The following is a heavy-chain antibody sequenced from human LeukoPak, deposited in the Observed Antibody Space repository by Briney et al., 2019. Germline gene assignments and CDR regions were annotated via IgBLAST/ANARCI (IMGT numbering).Heavy chain of an antibody. V-gene: IGHV1-46*01. CDR3: ARDVSYDSRFDY. J-gene: IGHJ4*02. Sequence: ASVKVSCKATGYTFTSYYIHWVRQAPGQGLESMGIIDPSGGTTTYAQKFQGRVTMTRDTSTTTVYMELSSLRSEDTAVYFCARDVSYDSRFDYWGQGTLVTVSS. D-gene: IGHD3-22*01. CDR1: GYTFTSYY. CDR2: IDPSGGTT.